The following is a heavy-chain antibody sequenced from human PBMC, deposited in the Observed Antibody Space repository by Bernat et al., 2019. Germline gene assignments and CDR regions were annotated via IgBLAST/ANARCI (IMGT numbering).Heavy chain of an antibody. J-gene: IGHJ4*02. D-gene: IGHD2-15*01. CDR2: ISGSGGSA. V-gene: IGHV3-23*01. CDR1: GFTFSNYD. CDR3: AKGYCSGGSCYFDY. Sequence: EVQLLESGGGLVQPGGSLRLSCAASGFTFSNYDMRWVRQAPGKGLEWVSAISGSGGSAYYADSVKGRFSISRDNSKNTLYLQMNSLRVEDTAVYYCAKGYCSGGSCYFDYWGQGTLVTVSS.